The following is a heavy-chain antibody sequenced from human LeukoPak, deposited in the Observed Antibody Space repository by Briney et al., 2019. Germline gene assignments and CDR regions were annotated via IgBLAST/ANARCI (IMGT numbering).Heavy chain of an antibody. Sequence: ASVKVSCKASGYTISSYHIHWVRQAPGQGLEWMGIIDPSGGTTNYAQKFQGRVTMTRDTSTSTVYMELSSLRSEDTAVYYCARDTPANWNDGIYWGQGTLVIVSS. CDR2: IDPSGGTT. V-gene: IGHV1-46*01. J-gene: IGHJ4*02. CDR1: GYTISSYH. CDR3: ARDTPANWNDGIY. D-gene: IGHD1-1*01.